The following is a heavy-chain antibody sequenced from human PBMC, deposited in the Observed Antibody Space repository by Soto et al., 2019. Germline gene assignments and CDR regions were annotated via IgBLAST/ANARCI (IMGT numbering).Heavy chain of an antibody. CDR2: IIPILGTA. J-gene: IGHJ4*02. D-gene: IGHD3-16*01. CDR3: ARGQTGGGWGYYFDY. CDR1: GGTFSSYA. V-gene: IGHV1-69*11. Sequence: QVQLVQSGAEVKKPGSSVKVSCKASGGTFSSYAIDWVRQSPGQGLEWMGGIIPILGTADYAQKFQGRVTINADESTSTAYMELSSLRSEDTAVYYSARGQTGGGWGYYFDYWGQGTLVTVSS.